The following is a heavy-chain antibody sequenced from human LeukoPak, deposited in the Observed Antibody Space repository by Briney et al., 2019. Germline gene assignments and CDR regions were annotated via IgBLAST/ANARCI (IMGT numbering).Heavy chain of an antibody. CDR3: ARDRSLWFGVDYYYYGMDV. CDR1: GFTFSSYE. J-gene: IGHJ6*04. Sequence: GGSLRLSCAASGFTFSSYEMNWVRQAPGKGLEWVSYISSSGSTIYYADSVKGRFTFARDNDKNSLYLQMNSLRAEDTAVYYCARDRSLWFGVDYYYYGMDVWDKGTTVTVSS. CDR2: ISSSGSTI. D-gene: IGHD3-10*01. V-gene: IGHV3-48*03.